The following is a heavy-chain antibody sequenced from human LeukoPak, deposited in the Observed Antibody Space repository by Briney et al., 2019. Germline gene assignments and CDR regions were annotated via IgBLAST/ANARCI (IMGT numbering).Heavy chain of an antibody. V-gene: IGHV3-23*01. J-gene: IGHJ4*02. CDR1: GFIFSNYA. Sequence: GGSLRLSCAASGFIFSNYAVSWVRQAPGKGPEWVSSISASGGNTDYADSVKGRFTISRDNSKNTLYLQMGSLRAEDMAVYYCARGPPGGSSSFRAFDYWGQGTLVTVSS. CDR2: ISASGGNT. CDR3: ARGPPGGSSSFRAFDY. D-gene: IGHD6-6*01.